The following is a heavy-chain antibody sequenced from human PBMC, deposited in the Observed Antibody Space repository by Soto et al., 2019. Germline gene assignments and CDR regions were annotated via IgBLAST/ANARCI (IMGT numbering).Heavy chain of an antibody. V-gene: IGHV1-18*01. J-gene: IGHJ5*02. CDR1: GYSFTTYG. Sequence: QVHLVQSGGGVKQPGASVIVSCKTSGYSFTTYGISWGRQAPGQGLEWMGWISVYSGATTYAHNFRDRVTMSTDTLTATAHLDLTNRTSDDTAVYYCARGGGVNAIWNPWGKGTLVIVSS. CDR2: ISVYSGAT. D-gene: IGHD2-21*01. CDR3: ARGGGVNAIWNP.